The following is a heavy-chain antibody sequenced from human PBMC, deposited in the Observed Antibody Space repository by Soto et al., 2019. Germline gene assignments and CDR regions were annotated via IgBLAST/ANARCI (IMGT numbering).Heavy chain of an antibody. J-gene: IGHJ6*03. D-gene: IGHD3-10*01. CDR1: GYTFTSYD. Sequence: GGSVKVSCKASGYTFTSYDINWVRQATGQGLEWMGWMNPNSGNTGYAQKFQGRVTMTRNTSISTAYMELSSLRSEDTAVYYCARGLRRRGSGSYSNYYYYYMDVWGKGTTVTVSS. V-gene: IGHV1-8*01. CDR3: ARGLRRRGSGSYSNYYYYYMDV. CDR2: MNPNSGNT.